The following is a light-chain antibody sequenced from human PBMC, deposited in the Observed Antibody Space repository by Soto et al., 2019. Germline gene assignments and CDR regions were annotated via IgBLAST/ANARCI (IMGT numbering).Light chain of an antibody. CDR1: SSNIGAGYD. V-gene: IGLV1-40*01. Sequence: QSVLTQPPSVSGAPGQRVTISCTGSSSNIGAGYDVHWYRQLPGTAPKLLIYGNNNRPSGVPDRFSGSKSGNTASLTISGLQAEDEADYYCSSYTSSSTLEVFGTGTKVTVL. CDR2: GNN. J-gene: IGLJ1*01. CDR3: SSYTSSSTLEV.